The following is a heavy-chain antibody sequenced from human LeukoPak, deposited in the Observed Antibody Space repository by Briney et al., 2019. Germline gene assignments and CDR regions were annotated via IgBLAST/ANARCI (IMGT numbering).Heavy chain of an antibody. CDR1: GFTFSSYG. Sequence: PGGSLRLSCAASGFTFSSYGMHWVPQAPGKGLEWVAIITYDGSNKYYADSVKGRFTISGDNSKNTLYLQMNSLRAEDTAVYYCAKAEYQPLLYPVERHFAYWGQGTLVTVSS. J-gene: IGHJ4*02. CDR3: AKAEYQPLLYPVERHFAY. D-gene: IGHD2-2*02. CDR2: ITYDGSNK. V-gene: IGHV3-30*18.